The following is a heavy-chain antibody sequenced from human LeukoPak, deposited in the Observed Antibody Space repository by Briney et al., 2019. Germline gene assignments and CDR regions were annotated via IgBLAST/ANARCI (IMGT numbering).Heavy chain of an antibody. Sequence: ASVKVSCKASGGTFSSYAVSWVRQAPGQGLEWMGGIIPIFGTANYAQKFQGRVTITADESTNTAYMELSSLRSEDTAVYYCARGALSVAAPGSFDYWGQGTLVTVSS. D-gene: IGHD6-6*01. CDR2: IIPIFGTA. V-gene: IGHV1-69*13. CDR1: GGTFSSYA. J-gene: IGHJ4*02. CDR3: ARGALSVAAPGSFDY.